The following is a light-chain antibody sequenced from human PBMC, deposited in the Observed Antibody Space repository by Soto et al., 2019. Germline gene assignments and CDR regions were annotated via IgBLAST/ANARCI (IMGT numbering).Light chain of an antibody. V-gene: IGKV3-15*01. Sequence: EIVLMQSPATLSVSPGERATLSCRASQSLSSNLAWYQQKVGQPPRLLIYAASTRATGIPARFTGSESGTEFTLTISSLQSEDFAVYYCQQYRNSPVTFGGGTKVDIK. J-gene: IGKJ4*01. CDR3: QQYRNSPVT. CDR2: AAS. CDR1: QSLSSN.